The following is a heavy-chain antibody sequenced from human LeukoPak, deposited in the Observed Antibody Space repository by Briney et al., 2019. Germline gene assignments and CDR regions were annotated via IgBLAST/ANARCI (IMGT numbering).Heavy chain of an antibody. V-gene: IGHV3-21*01. CDR3: AELGITMIGGV. J-gene: IGHJ6*04. D-gene: IGHD3-10*02. CDR1: GFTFSTYN. CDR2: ISSSGNYI. Sequence: GESLRLSCAASGFTFSTYNMNWVRQAPGKGLEWVSSISSSGNYINYADSVKGRFTISRDNAKNSLYLQMNSLRAEDTAVYYCAELGITMIGGVWGKGTTVTISS.